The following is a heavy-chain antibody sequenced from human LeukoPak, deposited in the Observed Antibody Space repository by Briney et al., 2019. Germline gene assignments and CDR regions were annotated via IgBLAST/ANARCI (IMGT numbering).Heavy chain of an antibody. J-gene: IGHJ4*02. CDR2: ISWNSGSM. CDR1: GFTFDDYA. CDR3: AKSLPPPRDYYDSSGYYGFDY. V-gene: IGHV3-9*01. Sequence: GGSLRLSCAASGFTFDDYAMHWVRQAPGKGLEWVSGISWNSGSMGYADSVKGRFTISRDNAKNSLYLQMNSLRAEDTALYYCAKSLPPPRDYYDSSGYYGFDYWGQGTLVTVSS. D-gene: IGHD3-22*01.